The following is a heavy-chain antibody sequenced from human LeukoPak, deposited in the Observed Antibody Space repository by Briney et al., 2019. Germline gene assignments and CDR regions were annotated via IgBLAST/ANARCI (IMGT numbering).Heavy chain of an antibody. CDR3: ATRESSMARSH. V-gene: IGHV3-7*01. D-gene: IGHD3-10*01. CDR1: GLIFSDYW. CDR2: INEYGSAQ. Sequence: GGSLRLSCAASGLIFSDYWMNWVRQVPGKGLEWVANINEYGSAQDYVDSVRGRFAISRDNAKTSLYLQMNSLRVEDTAIYYCATRESSMARSHWGHGTLVT. J-gene: IGHJ4*01.